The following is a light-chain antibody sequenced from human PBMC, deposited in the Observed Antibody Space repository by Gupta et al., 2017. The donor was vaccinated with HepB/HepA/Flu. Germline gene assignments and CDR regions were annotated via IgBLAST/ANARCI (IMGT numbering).Light chain of an antibody. J-gene: IGLJ3*02. CDR1: SNDVGGYNY. Sequence: HSALTQPASVSGSPGQSIPISCTGTSNDVGGYNYVSWLQQHPGKAPKLILYSVNTRPSTVSDRFSGSKSGNTSSLTISVLQAEDDADYFCTSYTTSLALVFGGGTKLTVL. CDR2: SVN. CDR3: TSYTTSLALV. V-gene: IGLV2-14*03.